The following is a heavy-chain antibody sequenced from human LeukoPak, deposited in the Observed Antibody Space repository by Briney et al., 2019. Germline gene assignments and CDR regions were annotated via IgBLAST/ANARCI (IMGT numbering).Heavy chain of an antibody. CDR3: AKDGGIAAAGIAYAFGI. CDR1: EFTFSRYA. Sequence: GGSLRLSCAASEFTFSRYAMSWVRQAPGKGLEWVSAISASGSSTYYADSVKGRFTISRDNSKNTLYLQMNSLRAEDTAVYYCAKDGGIAAAGIAYAFGIWGQGTMVTVSS. V-gene: IGHV3-23*01. D-gene: IGHD6-13*01. CDR2: ISASGSST. J-gene: IGHJ3*02.